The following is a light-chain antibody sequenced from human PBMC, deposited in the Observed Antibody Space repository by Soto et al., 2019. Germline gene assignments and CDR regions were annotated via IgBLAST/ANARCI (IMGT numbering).Light chain of an antibody. J-gene: IGKJ4*01. V-gene: IGKV3-15*01. Sequence: IVLTQSPATLSVSPGERATLSCRASQSVSINVAWYQQKPGQGPRLLIYGASTRATGIPARFSGSGSGTEFTLTISSLQSEDFALYYCQQYNDWPPLTFGGGTRVEIK. CDR2: GAS. CDR3: QQYNDWPPLT. CDR1: QSVSIN.